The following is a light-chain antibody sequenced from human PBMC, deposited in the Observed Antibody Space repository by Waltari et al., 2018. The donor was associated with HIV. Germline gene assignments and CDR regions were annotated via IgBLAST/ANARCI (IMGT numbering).Light chain of an antibody. J-gene: IGLJ1*01. CDR2: DVS. Sequence: QSALTQPASVSGSPGQSITISCTGTSSDVGGYNYVSWYQQHPGKAPKLMIYDVSKRPSGFSNRFSGSKSGNTASLTISGLQAEDEADYYCSSYTRSSTLYVFGTGTKVTVL. CDR3: SSYTRSSTLYV. V-gene: IGLV2-14*01. CDR1: SSDVGGYNY.